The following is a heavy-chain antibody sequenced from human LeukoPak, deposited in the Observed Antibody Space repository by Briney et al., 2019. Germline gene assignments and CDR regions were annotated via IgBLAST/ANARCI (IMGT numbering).Heavy chain of an antibody. CDR3: ARARSSYGYGDAFDI. Sequence: GGSLRLSCVGSGFTFNDYEINWVRQAPGKGLEWISYISGSGDTKYYTDSVKGRFTISRDNSKNSVYLQMNSLRAEDTAIYYCARARSSYGYGDAFDIWGQGTMVTVSS. CDR1: GFTFNDYE. J-gene: IGHJ3*02. V-gene: IGHV3-48*03. CDR2: ISGSGDTK. D-gene: IGHD5-18*01.